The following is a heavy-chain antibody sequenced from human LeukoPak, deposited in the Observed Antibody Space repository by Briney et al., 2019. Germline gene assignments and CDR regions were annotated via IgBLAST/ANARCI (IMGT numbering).Heavy chain of an antibody. V-gene: IGHV4-34*01. CDR1: GGSFSGYY. CDR2: INHSGST. CDR3: ARLWEIKCDFNM. Sequence: PSETLSLTCAVYGGSFSGYYWSWIRQPPGKGLEWIGEINHSGSTNYNPSLKSRVTISVDTSKNQFSLKLNSVTAADTAVYYCARLWEIKCDFNMWGQGTLVTVSS. D-gene: IGHD1-26*01. J-gene: IGHJ3*02.